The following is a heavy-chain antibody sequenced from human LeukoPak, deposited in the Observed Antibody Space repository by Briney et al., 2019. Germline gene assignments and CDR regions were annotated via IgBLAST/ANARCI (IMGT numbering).Heavy chain of an antibody. CDR3: AKGLGYYFDY. CDR2: IRSDGSKK. CDR1: GFTFSSYG. V-gene: IGHV3-30*02. D-gene: IGHD3-16*01. Sequence: GGSLRLSCAASGFTFSSYGMHWVRQGSGKGLEWVAFIRSDGSKKYYADSVKGRFTFSRDNSKNTLYLQMNNLRTEDTAVYYCAKGLGYYFDYWGLGTLVTVSS. J-gene: IGHJ4*02.